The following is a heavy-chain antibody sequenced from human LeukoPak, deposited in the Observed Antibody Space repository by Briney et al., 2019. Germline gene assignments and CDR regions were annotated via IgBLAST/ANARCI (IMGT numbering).Heavy chain of an antibody. CDR1: GFTFSDYY. CDR3: ASLHDYGTPTWFDP. D-gene: IGHD4-17*01. Sequence: PGGSLRLSCAASGFTFSDYYMSWIRQAPGKGLEWVSYISSSGDNKNYADSVKGRFTISRDNAKNSLYLQMNSLRAEDTAVYYCASLHDYGTPTWFDPWAREPWSPSPQ. CDR2: ISSSGDNK. V-gene: IGHV3-11*01. J-gene: IGHJ5*02.